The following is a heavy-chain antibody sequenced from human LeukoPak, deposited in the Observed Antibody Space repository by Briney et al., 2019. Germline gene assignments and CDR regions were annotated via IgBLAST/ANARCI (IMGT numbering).Heavy chain of an antibody. CDR3: ARDPSNYRLGARGMDV. CDR1: GFTFSSYA. V-gene: IGHV3-30-3*01. D-gene: IGHD4-11*01. Sequence: GSLRLSCAASGFTFSSYAMHWVRQAPGKGLEWVAVISYDGSNKYYADSVKGRFTISRDNSKNTLYLQMNSLRAEDTAAYYCARDPSNYRLGARGMDVWGQGTTVTVSS. CDR2: ISYDGSNK. J-gene: IGHJ6*02.